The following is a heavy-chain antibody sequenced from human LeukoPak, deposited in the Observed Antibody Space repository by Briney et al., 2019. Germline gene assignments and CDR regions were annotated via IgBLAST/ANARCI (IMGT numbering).Heavy chain of an antibody. CDR2: ISSSSSTI. Sequence: PGGSLRLSCAASGFTFINYNMNWVRQAPGKGLEWVSFISSSSSTIYYADSVKGRFTISRDNAKNSLYLQMNSLRAEDTAVYYCASSGGFDYWGQGTLVTVSS. D-gene: IGHD2-15*01. CDR3: ASSGGFDY. J-gene: IGHJ4*02. CDR1: GFTFINYN. V-gene: IGHV3-48*01.